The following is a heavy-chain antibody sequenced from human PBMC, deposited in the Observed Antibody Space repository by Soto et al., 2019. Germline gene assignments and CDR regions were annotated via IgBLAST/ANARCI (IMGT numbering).Heavy chain of an antibody. D-gene: IGHD6-13*01. Sequence: PGGSLRLSCAASGFSFSLFWMSWVRQTPGKGLEWVANINEDGSEKFFADSVKGRFTISRDNAKDSLYLQMNSLRAEDTAVYYCASPGYSSSWYDWYFDLWGRGTLVTVSS. CDR1: GFSFSLFW. J-gene: IGHJ2*01. CDR2: INEDGSEK. V-gene: IGHV3-7*01. CDR3: ASPGYSSSWYDWYFDL.